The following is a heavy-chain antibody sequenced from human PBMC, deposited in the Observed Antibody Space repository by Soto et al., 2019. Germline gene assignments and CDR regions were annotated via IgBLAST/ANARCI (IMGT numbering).Heavy chain of an antibody. CDR1: GGSISSSSYY. D-gene: IGHD1-26*01. Sequence: QLQLQESGPGLVKPSETLSLTCTVSGGSISSSSYYWGWIRQPPGKGLEWIGSIYYSGSTYYNPSLKSRVTISVDTSKNQFSLKLSSVTAADTAVYYCARQRGEVGRVDYWGQGTLVTVSS. CDR3: ARQRGEVGRVDY. CDR2: IYYSGST. J-gene: IGHJ4*02. V-gene: IGHV4-39*01.